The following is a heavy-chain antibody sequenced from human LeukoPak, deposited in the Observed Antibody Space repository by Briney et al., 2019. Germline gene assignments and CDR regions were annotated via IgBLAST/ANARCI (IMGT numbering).Heavy chain of an antibody. CDR2: ISAYNGNT. Sequence: GASVKVSCKASGYTFTSYGISWVRQAPGQGLEWMGWISAYNGNTNYAQKLQGRVTMTTDTSTSTAYMELRSLRSDDTAVYYCARGGHLVGYSYELYYYYYYGMDVWGQGTTVTVSS. J-gene: IGHJ6*02. D-gene: IGHD5-18*01. CDR1: GYTFTSYG. V-gene: IGHV1-18*01. CDR3: ARGGHLVGYSYELYYYYYYGMDV.